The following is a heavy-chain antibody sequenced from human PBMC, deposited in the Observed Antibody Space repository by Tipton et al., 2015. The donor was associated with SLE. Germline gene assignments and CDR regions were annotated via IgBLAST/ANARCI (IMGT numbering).Heavy chain of an antibody. CDR1: GYSISSGYY. J-gene: IGHJ1*01. Sequence: TLSLTCAVSGYSISSGYYWGWIRQPPGKGLEWIGNIYHSGSTYYNPPLKSRVTISVDTSKNQFSLNLRSVTAADTAVYYCATNGHGETYEFFTEYLRHWGQGTLVTVSS. V-gene: IGHV4-38-2*01. CDR2: IYHSGST. D-gene: IGHD5-12*01. CDR3: ATNGHGETYEFFTEYLRH.